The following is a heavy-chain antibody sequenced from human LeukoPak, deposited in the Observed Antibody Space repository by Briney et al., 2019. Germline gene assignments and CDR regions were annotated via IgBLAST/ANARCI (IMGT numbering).Heavy chain of an antibody. V-gene: IGHV3-23*01. CDR2: ISGSGGST. CDR3: AKDQSYYGSGSTDY. CDR1: GSTFSSYA. J-gene: IGHJ4*02. D-gene: IGHD3-10*01. Sequence: GGSLRLSCAASGSTFSSYAMSWVRQAPGKGLEWVSAISGSGGSTYYADSVKGRFTISRDNSKNTLYLQMNSLRAEDTAVYYCAKDQSYYGSGSTDYWGQGTLVTVSS.